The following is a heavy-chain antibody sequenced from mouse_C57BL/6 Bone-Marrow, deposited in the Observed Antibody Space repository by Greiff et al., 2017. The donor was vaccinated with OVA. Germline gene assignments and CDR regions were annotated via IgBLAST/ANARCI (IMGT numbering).Heavy chain of an antibody. Sequence: VQLQQSGAELVKPGASVKLSCTASGFTITDYYMHWVKQRTEQGLEWIGKIDPYDGETKYAPKFPGKATLTADTSSNTAYLPLSSLTSEDTAVYYWARGYWYFDGWGTGTTVTVAS. CDR2: IDPYDGET. CDR1: GFTITDYY. J-gene: IGHJ1*03. V-gene: IGHV14-2*01. CDR3: ARGYWYFDG.